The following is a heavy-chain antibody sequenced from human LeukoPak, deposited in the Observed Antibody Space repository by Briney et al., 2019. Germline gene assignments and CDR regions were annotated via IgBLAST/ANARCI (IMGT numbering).Heavy chain of an antibody. Sequence: GGSPSLSCAASGFTFSSYGMHWVRQAPGKGLEWVAVISYDGSNKYYADSVKGRFTISRDNSKNTLYLQMNSLRAEDTAVYYCAKEVQFWGQGTLVTVSS. CDR2: ISYDGSNK. V-gene: IGHV3-30*18. D-gene: IGHD1-1*01. J-gene: IGHJ4*02. CDR3: AKEVQF. CDR1: GFTFSSYG.